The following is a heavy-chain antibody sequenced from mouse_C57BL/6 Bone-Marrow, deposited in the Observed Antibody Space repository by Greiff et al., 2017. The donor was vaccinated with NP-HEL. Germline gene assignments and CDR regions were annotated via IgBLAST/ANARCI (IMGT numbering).Heavy chain of an antibody. Sequence: QVQLQQPGTELVKPGASVKLSCKASGYTFTSYWMHWVKQRPGQGLEWIGNINPSNGGTNYNEKFKSKATLTVDKSSSTAYMQLTSLTSEDFAVDYCARSEGYGAWFAYWGQGTLVTVSA. V-gene: IGHV1-53*01. CDR1: GYTFTSYW. D-gene: IGHD2-3*01. CDR3: ARSEGYGAWFAY. CDR2: INPSNGGT. J-gene: IGHJ3*01.